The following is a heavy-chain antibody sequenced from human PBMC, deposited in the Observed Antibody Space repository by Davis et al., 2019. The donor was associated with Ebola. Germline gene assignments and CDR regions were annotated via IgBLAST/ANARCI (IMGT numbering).Heavy chain of an antibody. D-gene: IGHD3-3*01. Sequence: GESLKISCAASGFTFSTYGMHWVRQAPGKGLEWVAVIWYDGSNKYYADSVKGRFTISRDNSKNTLYLQMNSLRAEDTAVYYCARDPNLVTIFGVVKDDAFDIWGQGTMVTVSS. CDR2: IWYDGSNK. CDR1: GFTFSTYG. V-gene: IGHV3-33*01. CDR3: ARDPNLVTIFGVVKDDAFDI. J-gene: IGHJ3*02.